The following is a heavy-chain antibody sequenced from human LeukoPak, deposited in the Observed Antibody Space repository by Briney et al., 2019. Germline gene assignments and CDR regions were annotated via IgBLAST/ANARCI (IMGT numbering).Heavy chain of an antibody. J-gene: IGHJ5*02. D-gene: IGHD3-22*01. CDR2: ISMSGSVI. Sequence: GGSLRLSCAASGFTFSDYYMSWIRQAPGKGLEWISYISMSGSVIQYSDSVKGRFTTSRDNVKNSLHLQMDSLRVDDTAVYYCARGGWSRGWFDPWGQGTLVSVSS. CDR1: GFTFSDYY. V-gene: IGHV3-11*01. CDR3: ARGGWSRGWFDP.